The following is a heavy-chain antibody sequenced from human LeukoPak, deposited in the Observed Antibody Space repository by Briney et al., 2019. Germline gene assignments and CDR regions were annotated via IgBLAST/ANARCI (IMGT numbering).Heavy chain of an antibody. CDR2: ISSSGDTI. V-gene: IGHV3-11*04. CDR3: ARDRTTVTGGAFAL. CDR1: GFTFSDYY. Sequence: GGSLRLSCAASGFTFSDYYMSWIRQAPGKGLEWVSYISSSGDTIYYADSVKGRIVISRDNAKNSLYLQMNSLRAEDTAVYYCARDRTTVTGGAFALWGRGTLVTVS. J-gene: IGHJ2*01. D-gene: IGHD4-17*01.